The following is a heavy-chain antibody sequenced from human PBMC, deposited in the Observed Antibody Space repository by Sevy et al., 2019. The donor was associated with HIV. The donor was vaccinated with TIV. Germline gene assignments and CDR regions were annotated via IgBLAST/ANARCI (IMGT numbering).Heavy chain of an antibody. D-gene: IGHD3-22*01. CDR2: ISSSGEIT. Sequence: GESLKISCLASGFTLSYYEMNWVRQAPGKGLEWVSYISSSGEITYYADSVKGRFTVSRDNAKNSLYLRMNSLRAEDTAVYYCARDLLNYYDSTGLPDAFDIWGQGTMVTVSS. CDR1: GFTLSYYE. CDR3: ARDLLNYYDSTGLPDAFDI. V-gene: IGHV3-48*03. J-gene: IGHJ3*02.